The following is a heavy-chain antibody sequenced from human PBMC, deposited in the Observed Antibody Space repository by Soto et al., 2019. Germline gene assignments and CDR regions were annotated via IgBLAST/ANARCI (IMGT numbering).Heavy chain of an antibody. D-gene: IGHD5-18*01. J-gene: IGHJ6*02. CDR1: GYTFTTYY. V-gene: IGHV1-46*01. Sequence: ASVKVSCKTSGYTFTTYYMHWVRRAPGQGLEWMGMINPSGGSTSYAQKFQGRVTMTRDTSTRTIYMELSSLRRDDTAIYYWARRAYNYANMDVWGQGTTVTVSS. CDR2: INPSGGST. CDR3: ARRAYNYANMDV.